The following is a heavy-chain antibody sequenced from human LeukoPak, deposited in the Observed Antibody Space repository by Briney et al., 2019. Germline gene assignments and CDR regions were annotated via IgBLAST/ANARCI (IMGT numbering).Heavy chain of an antibody. D-gene: IGHD6-19*01. Sequence: GGSLRLSCAASGFTFSSYSMNWVRQAPGKGLEWVSSISSSSSYIYYADSVKGRFTISRDNAKNSLYLQMNSLRAEDTAVYYCARDPDRYSSGWYFDPWGQGTLVTVSS. CDR2: ISSSSSYI. CDR1: GFTFSSYS. V-gene: IGHV3-21*01. CDR3: ARDPDRYSSGWYFDP. J-gene: IGHJ5*02.